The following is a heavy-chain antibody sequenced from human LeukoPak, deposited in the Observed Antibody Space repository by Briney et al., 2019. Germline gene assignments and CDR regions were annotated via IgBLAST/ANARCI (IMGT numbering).Heavy chain of an antibody. J-gene: IGHJ4*02. D-gene: IGHD5-18*01. CDR2: IYYSGRT. Sequence: PSETLSLTCTVSGGSISSSSYYWGWIRPPPGKGLEWIGSIYYSGRTYYNPSLKSRVTISVDTSKNQFSLKLSSVTAADTAVYYCARILDTAMASYWGQGTLVTVSS. V-gene: IGHV4-39*01. CDR3: ARILDTAMASY. CDR1: GGSISSSSYY.